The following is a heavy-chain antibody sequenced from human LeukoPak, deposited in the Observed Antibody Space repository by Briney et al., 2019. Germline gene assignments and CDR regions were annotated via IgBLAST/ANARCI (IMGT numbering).Heavy chain of an antibody. D-gene: IGHD2-21*01. Sequence: GGSLRLSCAASGFTFSSYWMSWVRQAPGKGLEWVANIKQDGSEKYYVDSVKGRFTISRDNAKNSLYLQMNSLRAEDTAVYYCARDVIPLSPNNWLDPWGQGTLVTVSS. CDR1: GFTFSSYW. CDR3: ARDVIPLSPNNWLDP. V-gene: IGHV3-7*01. CDR2: IKQDGSEK. J-gene: IGHJ5*02.